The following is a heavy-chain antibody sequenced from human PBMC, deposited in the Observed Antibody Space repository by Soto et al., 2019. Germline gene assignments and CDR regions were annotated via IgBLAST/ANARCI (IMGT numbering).Heavy chain of an antibody. CDR2: IYYSGST. V-gene: IGHV4-59*01. CDR1: GGSISSYY. Sequence: SETLSLTCTVSGGSISSYYWSRIRQPPGKGLEWIGYIYYSGSTNYNPSLKSRVTISVDTSKNQFSLKLSSVTAADTAVYYCARGPRVEMATIPAEYFQHWGQGTLVTVSS. CDR3: ARGPRVEMATIPAEYFQH. J-gene: IGHJ1*01. D-gene: IGHD5-12*01.